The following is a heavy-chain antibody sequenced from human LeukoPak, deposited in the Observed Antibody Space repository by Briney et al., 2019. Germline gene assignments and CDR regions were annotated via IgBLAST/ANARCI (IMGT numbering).Heavy chain of an antibody. D-gene: IGHD6-13*01. CDR3: ASAEHRIAAAAALFDY. CDR1: GFTVSNNY. Sequence: GYLRLSCAASGFTVSNNYMSWVRQAPGKGLEWVSVIYNGDSTYYADSVKGRITISRDNSKNTLYLQMNSLRAEDTAVYYCASAEHRIAAAAALFDYWGQGTLVTVSS. CDR2: IYNGDST. V-gene: IGHV3-53*01. J-gene: IGHJ4*02.